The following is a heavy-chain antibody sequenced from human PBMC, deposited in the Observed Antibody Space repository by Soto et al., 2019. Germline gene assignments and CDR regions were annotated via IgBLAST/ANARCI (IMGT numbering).Heavy chain of an antibody. Sequence: PGGSLRLSCAASGFTFDDYGMSWVRQAPGKGLEWVSGINWNGGSTGYADSVKGRFTISRDNAKNSLYLQMNSLRAEDTALYYCARDVESSSWFRNYYYGMDVWGQGTTVTV. D-gene: IGHD6-13*01. V-gene: IGHV3-20*04. J-gene: IGHJ6*02. CDR1: GFTFDDYG. CDR3: ARDVESSSWFRNYYYGMDV. CDR2: INWNGGST.